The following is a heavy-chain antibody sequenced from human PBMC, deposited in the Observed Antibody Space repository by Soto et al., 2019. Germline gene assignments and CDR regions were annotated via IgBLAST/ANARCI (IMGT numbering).Heavy chain of an antibody. D-gene: IGHD3-10*01. V-gene: IGHV3-15*01. CDR1: GFTFSNAW. CDR3: TTDSSAARGVFDY. CDR2: IKSKTDGGTT. Sequence: GGSLRLSCAASGFTFSNAWMSWVRQAPGKGLEWVGRIKSKTDGGTTDYAAPVKGRFTISRDDSKNTLYLQMNSLKTEDTAVYYCTTDSSAARGVFDYWGQGTLVTVSS. J-gene: IGHJ4*02.